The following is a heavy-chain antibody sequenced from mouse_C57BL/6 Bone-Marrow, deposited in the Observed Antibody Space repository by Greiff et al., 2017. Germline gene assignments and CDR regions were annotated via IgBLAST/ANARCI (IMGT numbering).Heavy chain of an antibody. CDR1: GYAFSSSW. V-gene: IGHV1-82*01. CDR3: AKGYFDV. J-gene: IGHJ1*03. Sequence: QVQLQQSGPELVKPGASVTISCKASGYAFSSSWMNWVKQRPGKGLEWIGRIYPGDGDTNYNGKFKGKATLTADKSSSTAYMQLSSLTSEDSAVYFCAKGYFDVWGTGTTVTVSS. CDR2: IYPGDGDT.